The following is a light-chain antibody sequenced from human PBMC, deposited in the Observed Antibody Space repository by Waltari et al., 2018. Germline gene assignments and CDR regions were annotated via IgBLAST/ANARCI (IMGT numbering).Light chain of an antibody. J-gene: IGLJ1*01. CDR2: DVS. Sequence: QSALTQPASVSGSPGPSIPTSCTGTTCDIGAYNHVSWYQKNPGKAPKVMIYDVSNRPPGVSSRFSGSKSGNTASLTISGLQAEDEADYYCSSYTSSSTYVFGSGTMVTVL. V-gene: IGLV2-14*01. CDR1: TCDIGAYNH. CDR3: SSYTSSSTYV.